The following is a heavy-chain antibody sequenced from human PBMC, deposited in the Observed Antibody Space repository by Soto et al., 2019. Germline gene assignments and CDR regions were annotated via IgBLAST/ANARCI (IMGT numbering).Heavy chain of an antibody. D-gene: IGHD2-21*02. Sequence: QVQLVEFGGGVVQPGRSLRLTCAASGFTLSSYGMHWVRQAPGKGLEWVAVISYDGSNKYYADSVKGRFTISRDNSKNTLYLQMNSLRAEDTAVYYCAKDEAPYCGGDCYFDYWGQGTLVTVSS. CDR1: GFTLSSYG. V-gene: IGHV3-30*18. CDR2: ISYDGSNK. CDR3: AKDEAPYCGGDCYFDY. J-gene: IGHJ4*02.